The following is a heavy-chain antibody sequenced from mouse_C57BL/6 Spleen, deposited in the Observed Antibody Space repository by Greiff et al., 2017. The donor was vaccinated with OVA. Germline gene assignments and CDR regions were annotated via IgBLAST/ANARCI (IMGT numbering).Heavy chain of an antibody. D-gene: IGHD2-3*01. CDR3: ATYDGWLAY. V-gene: IGHV1-52*01. J-gene: IGHJ3*01. CDR1: GYTFTSYW. CDR2: IDPSDSET. Sequence: QVQLQQPGAELVRPGSSVKLSCKASGYTFTSYWMHWVKQRPIQGLEWIGNIDPSDSETHYNQKFKDKATLTVDKSSSTAYMQLCSLSSEDSAVYYCATYDGWLAYWGQGTLVTVSA.